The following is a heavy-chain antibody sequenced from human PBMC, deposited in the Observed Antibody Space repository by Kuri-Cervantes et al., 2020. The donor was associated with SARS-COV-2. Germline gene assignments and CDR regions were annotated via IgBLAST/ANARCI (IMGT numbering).Heavy chain of an antibody. CDR2: ISGSGGST. D-gene: IGHD6-13*01. J-gene: IGHJ4*02. CDR3: AKSRWQQLSWLDY. CDR1: GFTFSSYS. V-gene: IGHV3-23*01. Sequence: GGSLRLSCAASGFTFSSYSMNWVRQAPGKGLEWVSAISGSGGSTYYADSVKGRFTISRDNSKNTLYLQMNSLRAEDTAVYYCAKSRWQQLSWLDYWGQGTLVTVSS.